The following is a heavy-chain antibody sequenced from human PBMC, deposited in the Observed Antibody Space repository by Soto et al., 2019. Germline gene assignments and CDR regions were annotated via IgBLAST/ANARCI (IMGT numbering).Heavy chain of an antibody. CDR3: ARDLPIAAAGTGYGYYYYGMDV. D-gene: IGHD6-13*01. V-gene: IGHV4-31*03. CDR1: GGSISSGGYY. J-gene: IGHJ6*02. Sequence: SETLSLTCTVSGGSISSGGYYWSWIRQHPGKGLEWIGYIYYSGSTYYNPSLKSRVTISVDTSKNQFSLKLSSVTAADTAVYYCARDLPIAAAGTGYGYYYYGMDVWGQGTTVTVS. CDR2: IYYSGST.